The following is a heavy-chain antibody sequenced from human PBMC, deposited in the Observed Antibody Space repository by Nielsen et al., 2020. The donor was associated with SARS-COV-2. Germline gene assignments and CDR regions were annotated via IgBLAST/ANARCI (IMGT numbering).Heavy chain of an antibody. CDR3: ARLDYGDYDDYYYGMDV. J-gene: IGHJ6*02. CDR1: GFTVSSNY. Sequence: GGSLRLSCAASGFTVSSNYMSWVRQAPGKGLEWVSVIYSGGSTYYADSVKGRFTISRHNSKNTLYLQMNSLRAEDTAVYYCARLDYGDYDDYYYGMDVWGQGTTVTVSS. D-gene: IGHD4-17*01. V-gene: IGHV3-53*04. CDR2: IYSGGST.